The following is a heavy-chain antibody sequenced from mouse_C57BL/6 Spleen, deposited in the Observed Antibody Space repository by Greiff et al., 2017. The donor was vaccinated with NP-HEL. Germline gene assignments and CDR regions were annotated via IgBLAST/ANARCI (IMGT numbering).Heavy chain of an antibody. CDR3: ARRYYGNYGYFDY. D-gene: IGHD2-1*01. V-gene: IGHV5-17*01. Sequence: EVKLMESGGGLVKPGGSLKLSCAASGFTFSDYGMHWVRQAPEKGLEWVAYISCGSSTIYYADTVKGRFTISRDNAKNTLFLQMTSLRSEDTAMYYCARRYYGNYGYFDYWGQGTTLTVSS. CDR1: GFTFSDYG. J-gene: IGHJ2*01. CDR2: ISCGSSTI.